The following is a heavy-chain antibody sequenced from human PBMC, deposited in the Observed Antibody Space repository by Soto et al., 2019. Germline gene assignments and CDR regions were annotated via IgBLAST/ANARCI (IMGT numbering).Heavy chain of an antibody. CDR2: IWYDGSNK. D-gene: IGHD6-13*01. J-gene: IGHJ4*02. Sequence: GGSLRLSCAASGFTFSSYGMHWVRQARGKGLEWVAVIWYDGSNKYYADSVKGRFTISRDNSKNTLYLQMNSLRAEDTAVYYCARAYSSREGGTFDYWGQGTLVTVSS. CDR3: ARAYSSREGGTFDY. V-gene: IGHV3-33*01. CDR1: GFTFSSYG.